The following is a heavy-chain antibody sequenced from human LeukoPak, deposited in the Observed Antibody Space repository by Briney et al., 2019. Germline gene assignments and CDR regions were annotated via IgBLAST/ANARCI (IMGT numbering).Heavy chain of an antibody. D-gene: IGHD6-6*01. Sequence: PGGSLRLSCAASGFSFSTYSMNWVRQAPGKGLEWVSYISSSSSTTHFADSVKGRFTISRDNAKNSLYLQMSSLRAEDTAVYYCARSLAARHNWFDPWGQGTLVTVSS. V-gene: IGHV3-48*04. CDR1: GFSFSTYS. CDR3: ARSLAARHNWFDP. J-gene: IGHJ5*02. CDR2: ISSSSSTT.